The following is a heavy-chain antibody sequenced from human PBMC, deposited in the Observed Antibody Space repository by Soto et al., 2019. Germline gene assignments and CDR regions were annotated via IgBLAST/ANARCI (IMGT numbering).Heavy chain of an antibody. J-gene: IGHJ4*02. V-gene: IGHV1-69*02. CDR2: IIPILGIA. D-gene: IGHD2-15*01. CDR1: GGTFSSYT. Sequence: QVQLVQSGAEVKKPGSSVKVSCKASGGTFSSYTISWVRQAPGQGLEWMGRIIPILGIANYAQKFQGRVTITADKSTSTAYIELSSLRSEDTAVYYCATESVVAATFDYWGQGTLVTVSS. CDR3: ATESVVAATFDY.